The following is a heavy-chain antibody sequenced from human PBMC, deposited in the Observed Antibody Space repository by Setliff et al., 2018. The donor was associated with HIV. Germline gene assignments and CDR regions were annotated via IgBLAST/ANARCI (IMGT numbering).Heavy chain of an antibody. CDR3: ARFAYYSDSGGYYHH. CDR1: DGSVSSRSYY. CDR2: IFYSGNT. J-gene: IGHJ4*02. V-gene: IGHV4-39*01. D-gene: IGHD3-22*01. Sequence: SETLSLTCTVSDGSVSSRSYYWGWIRQPPGKGLEWIGSIFYSGNTYYKPSLKSRVTISVDTSENQFSLKLSSVTAADTAVYYCARFAYYSDSGGYYHHWGQGALVTVSS.